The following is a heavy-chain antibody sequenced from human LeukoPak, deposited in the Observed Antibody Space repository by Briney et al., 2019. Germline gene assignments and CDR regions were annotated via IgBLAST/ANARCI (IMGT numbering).Heavy chain of an antibody. V-gene: IGHV4-39*01. J-gene: IGHJ5*02. CDR2: IYYSGST. Sequence: PSETLSLTCTVSGGSISSSSYYWGWIRQPPGKGLEWIGSIYYSGSTYYNPSLKSRVTISVDTSKNQFSLKLSSVTAADTAVYYCARQPIRFLEWLWWFDPWGQGTLVTVSS. CDR1: GGSISSSSYY. D-gene: IGHD3-3*01. CDR3: ARQPIRFLEWLWWFDP.